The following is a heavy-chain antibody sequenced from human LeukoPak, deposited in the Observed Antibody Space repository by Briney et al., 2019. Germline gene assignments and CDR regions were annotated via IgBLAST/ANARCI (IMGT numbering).Heavy chain of an antibody. Sequence: SETLSLTCTVSGGSISSSSYYWGWIRQPPGKGLEWIGSIYHSGTTYYNPSLKSRVTISVDTSRNQFSLKLNSVTAADTAVYYCAREVVLGYYYMDVWGKGTTVTVSS. V-gene: IGHV4-39*07. J-gene: IGHJ6*03. CDR1: GGSISSSSYY. CDR2: IYHSGTT. D-gene: IGHD2-2*01. CDR3: AREVVLGYYYMDV.